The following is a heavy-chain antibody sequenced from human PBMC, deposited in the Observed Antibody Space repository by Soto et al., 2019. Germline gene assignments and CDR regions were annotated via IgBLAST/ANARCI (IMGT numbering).Heavy chain of an antibody. D-gene: IGHD3-10*01. V-gene: IGHV3-48*01. J-gene: IGHJ5*02. CDR3: ARCLFDFGERCQNWFDP. CDR1: GITFNRYN. Sequence: GSLRLSCAASGITFNRYNMNWVRQAPGKGLEWISYISSSATTIYYADSVKGRFTISRDNVRNSVYLQMNSLRAEDTAVYYCARCLFDFGERCQNWFDPWGQGTLVTVSS. CDR2: ISSSATTI.